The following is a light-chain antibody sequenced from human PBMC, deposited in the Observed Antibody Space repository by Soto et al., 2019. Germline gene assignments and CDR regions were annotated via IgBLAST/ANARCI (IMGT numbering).Light chain of an antibody. CDR3: QTWGTGIQV. Sequence: QLVLTQSPSASASLGASVKLTCTLSSGHSSYAIAWHQKQPAKGPRYLMDLNKDGSHTKGDGVPDRFSGSSSGAERYLIISTLQSEDEADYYCQTWGTGIQVFGGGTKVTVL. J-gene: IGLJ2*01. CDR2: LNKDGSH. CDR1: SGHSSYA. V-gene: IGLV4-69*01.